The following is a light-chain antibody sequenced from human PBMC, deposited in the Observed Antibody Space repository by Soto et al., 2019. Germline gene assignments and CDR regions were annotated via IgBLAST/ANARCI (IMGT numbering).Light chain of an antibody. CDR2: TTS. V-gene: IGKV3D-20*02. CDR3: QQRSNWPPLT. CDR1: ESIASNY. J-gene: IGKJ4*01. Sequence: EIVLPQSPGRLSLYPGERATLSCRASESIASNYLAWYQQKPGQAPRLLIYTTSNRATGIPDKISGSGSGTDFTLTISSLEPEDFAVYYCQQRSNWPPLTFGGGTKVDIK.